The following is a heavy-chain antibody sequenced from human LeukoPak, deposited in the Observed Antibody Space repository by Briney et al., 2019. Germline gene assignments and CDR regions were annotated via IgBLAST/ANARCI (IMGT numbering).Heavy chain of an antibody. Sequence: GGSLRLSCAASGFTFSSCAMTWVRQAPGKGLEWVSTISGTGGSTYYADSVKGRFTISRDNSKSTMYLQMNSLRAEDTALYYCAKAGGADYYYFHYLDVWGKGTTVTVSS. CDR1: GFTFSSCA. CDR3: AKAGGADYYYFHYLDV. V-gene: IGHV3-23*01. J-gene: IGHJ6*03. D-gene: IGHD3-10*01. CDR2: ISGTGGST.